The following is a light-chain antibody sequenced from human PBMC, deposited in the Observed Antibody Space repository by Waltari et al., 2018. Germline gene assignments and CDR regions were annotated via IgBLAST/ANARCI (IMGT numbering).Light chain of an antibody. CDR3: QQSYIAPLT. CDR2: AAS. CDR1: QSISRY. J-gene: IGKJ3*01. V-gene: IGKV1-39*01. Sequence: DIQMTQSPSSLSASVGDRVNFTCRASQSISRYLNWYQQKPGKAPKLLIYAASTLQSGVPSRFSGRGSGTDFTLTISSLQPEDFATYYCQQSYIAPLTFGPGATVDIK.